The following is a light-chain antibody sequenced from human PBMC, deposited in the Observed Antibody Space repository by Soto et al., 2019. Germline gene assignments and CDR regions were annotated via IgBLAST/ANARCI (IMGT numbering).Light chain of an antibody. V-gene: IGKV1-33*01. CDR1: QDITNY. Sequence: DIKMTQSPSSLSASVGDRVTITCQASQDITNYLNWYQQKPGKAPRLLLYDASSLETGVPSRFSGSGSGTDFTFTISSLQPEDIATYYCQHYDHLPITFGQGTRLEI. J-gene: IGKJ5*01. CDR2: DAS. CDR3: QHYDHLPIT.